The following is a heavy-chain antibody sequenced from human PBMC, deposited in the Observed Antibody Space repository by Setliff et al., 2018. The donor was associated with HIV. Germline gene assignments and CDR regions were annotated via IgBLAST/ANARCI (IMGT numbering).Heavy chain of an antibody. V-gene: IGHV1-18*01. CDR1: GYTFIAYG. Sequence: GASVKVSCKASGYTFIAYGISWVRRAPGQGLEWMGLINPSGGTTSYAQKFQGRVTITADKSTSTAYMELSGLTSDDSAVYYCARYLVVVPVAVGGLDVWGQGTTVTVS. J-gene: IGHJ6*02. CDR3: ARYLVVVPVAVGGLDV. CDR2: INPSGGTT. D-gene: IGHD2-2*01.